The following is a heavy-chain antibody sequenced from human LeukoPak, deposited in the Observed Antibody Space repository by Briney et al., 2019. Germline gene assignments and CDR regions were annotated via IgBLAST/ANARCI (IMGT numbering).Heavy chain of an antibody. CDR2: TSYNGNT. CDR3: ARHSGGGWQALGY. J-gene: IGHJ4*02. CDR1: GCTFSNYG. D-gene: IGHD2-15*01. V-gene: IGHV1-18*04. Sequence: VASVKVSCKASGCTFSNYGISWVRQAPGLGLEWMGWTSYNGNTNYAQKFQDRVTMTTDTSTTTAYMELRSLESDDTAVYYCARHSGGGWQALGYWGQGTLVTVSS.